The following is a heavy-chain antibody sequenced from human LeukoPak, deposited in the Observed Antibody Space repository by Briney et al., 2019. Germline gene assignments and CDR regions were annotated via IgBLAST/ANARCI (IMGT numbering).Heavy chain of an antibody. J-gene: IGHJ4*02. CDR3: AKGYYDYVWGSYYFDY. CDR2: ISGSGGST. CDR1: GFTFSSYA. D-gene: IGHD3-16*01. Sequence: PGGSLRLSCAASGFTFSSYAMSWVRQAPGKGLEWVSAISGSGGSTYYADPVKGRFTISSDNSRDTLYLQMNSLRAEDTAVYYCAKGYYDYVWGSYYFDYWGQGTLVTVSS. V-gene: IGHV3-23*01.